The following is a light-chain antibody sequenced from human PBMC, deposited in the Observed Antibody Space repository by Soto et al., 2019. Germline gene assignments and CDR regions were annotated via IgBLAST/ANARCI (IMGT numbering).Light chain of an antibody. CDR3: QKYNKDSPAT. CDR2: GAS. V-gene: IGKV1-27*01. CDR1: QDISHF. Sequence: DIQLTQSPSSLSASVGDRVTFTCRASQDISHFLAWYQQRPGEVPRLLIYGASTLQSGGSSRFSGSGFGTDFSLTISSLQPEDVATYYCQKYNKDSPATFDPGTKVEIK. J-gene: IGKJ1*01.